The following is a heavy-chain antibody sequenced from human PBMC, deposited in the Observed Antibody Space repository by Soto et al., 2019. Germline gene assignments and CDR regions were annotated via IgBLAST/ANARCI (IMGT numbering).Heavy chain of an antibody. CDR3: ARVNPGQWLVKY. V-gene: IGHV4-31*03. CDR2: IYYSGTT. D-gene: IGHD6-19*01. Sequence: PSETLSLTCTVYGGYISSGGYYWSWIRQHPVKGLEWIGYIYYSGTTYYNPSLKSRVTISVDTSKNQFSLKLTYVTAADTAVYYCARVNPGQWLVKYWGQGTLVTVSS. CDR1: GGYISSGGYY. J-gene: IGHJ4*02.